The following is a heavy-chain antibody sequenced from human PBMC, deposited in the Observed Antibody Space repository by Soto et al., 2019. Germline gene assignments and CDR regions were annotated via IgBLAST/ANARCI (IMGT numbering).Heavy chain of an antibody. D-gene: IGHD5-12*01. CDR1: GGTFSSYA. Sequence: SVKVSCKASGGTFSSYAISWVRQAPGQGLEWMGGIIPIFGTANYAQKFQGRVTITADESTSTAYMELSSLRSEDAAVYYCARGLGATTPPFDYWGQGTLVTVSS. CDR2: IIPIFGTA. V-gene: IGHV1-69*13. J-gene: IGHJ4*02. CDR3: ARGLGATTPPFDY.